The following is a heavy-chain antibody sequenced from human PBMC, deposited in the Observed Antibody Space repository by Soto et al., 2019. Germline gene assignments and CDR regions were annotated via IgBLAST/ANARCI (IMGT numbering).Heavy chain of an antibody. Sequence: ESGGGVVQPGRSLRLSCAASGFTFSSYGMHWVRQAPGRGLEWVAVISYDGSNKYYADSVKGRFTISRDNSKNTLYLQMNSLRAEDTAVYYCAPDAFDIWGQGTMVTVSS. CDR1: GFTFSSYG. V-gene: IGHV3-30*03. CDR2: ISYDGSNK. CDR3: APDAFDI. J-gene: IGHJ3*02.